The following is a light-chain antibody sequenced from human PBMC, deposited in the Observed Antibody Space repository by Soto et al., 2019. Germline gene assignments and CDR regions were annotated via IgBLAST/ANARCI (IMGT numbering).Light chain of an antibody. J-gene: IGKJ4*01. CDR3: QQLNSYPLT. CDR2: AAS. CDR1: QGISDY. Sequence: IQLTQSPSFLSASVGDRVTITCRARQGISDYLAWYQQKPGKAPKLLIYAASTLQSGVPSRFSGSGSGTEFTLTISSLQPEDFATYYCQQLNSYPLTFGGGTELEMK. V-gene: IGKV1-9*01.